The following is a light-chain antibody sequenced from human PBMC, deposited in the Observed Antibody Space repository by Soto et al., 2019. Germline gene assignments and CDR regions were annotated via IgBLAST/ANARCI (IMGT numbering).Light chain of an antibody. CDR1: QSVSSSY. CDR2: GAS. J-gene: IGKJ3*01. CDR3: QQYGSSPVT. V-gene: IGKV3-20*01. Sequence: EIVLTQSPGTLSLSPGERATLSCRASQSVSSSYLAWYQQKPVQAPRLLICGASSRATGIPDRFSGSGSGTDFTLTISRLEPEDFAVYYCQQYGSSPVTFGPGTKVDIK.